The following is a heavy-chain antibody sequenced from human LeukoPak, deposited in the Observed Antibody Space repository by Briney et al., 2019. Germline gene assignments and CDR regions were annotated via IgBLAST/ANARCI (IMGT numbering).Heavy chain of an antibody. Sequence: GGSLRLSCAASGFIFSSYAMSWVRQAPGKGLEWVAFIRYDGSNKYYADSVKGRFTISRDNSKNTLYLQMNSLRAEDTAVYYCARVYSSSIQYYYYYYMDVWGKGTTVTVSS. D-gene: IGHD6-13*01. CDR1: GFIFSSYA. J-gene: IGHJ6*03. CDR2: IRYDGSNK. CDR3: ARVYSSSIQYYYYYYMDV. V-gene: IGHV3-30*02.